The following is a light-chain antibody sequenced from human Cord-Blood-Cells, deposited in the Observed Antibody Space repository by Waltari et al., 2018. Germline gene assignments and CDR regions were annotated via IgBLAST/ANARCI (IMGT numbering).Light chain of an antibody. CDR3: QQSYSTPPEFT. V-gene: IGKV1-39*01. J-gene: IGKJ3*01. CDR2: AAS. Sequence: DIQMTQSPSSLFASVGDSVTIICRASQSISSYLNWYQQKPGKAPKLLIYAASSLQSGVPSRFSGSGSGTDFTLTISSLQPEDFATYYCQQSYSTPPEFTFGPGTKVDIK. CDR1: QSISSY.